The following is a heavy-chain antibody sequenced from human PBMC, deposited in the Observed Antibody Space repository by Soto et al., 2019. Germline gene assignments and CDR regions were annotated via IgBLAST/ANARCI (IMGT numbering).Heavy chain of an antibody. V-gene: IGHV4-61*01. CDR3: ARGLTMIVVFHY. J-gene: IGHJ4*02. CDR1: GDSVSSGSPY. Sequence: SETLSLTCTVSGDSVSSGSPYWSWIRQPPGKELEWIGYIYNSGSTNYNPSLKGRVTISVDTSKNQFSLKLSSVTAADTAVYYCARGLTMIVVFHYWGQGTLVTVSS. D-gene: IGHD3-22*01. CDR2: IYNSGST.